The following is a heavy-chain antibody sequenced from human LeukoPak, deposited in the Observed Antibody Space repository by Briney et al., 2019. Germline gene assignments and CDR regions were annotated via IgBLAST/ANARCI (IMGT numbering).Heavy chain of an antibody. D-gene: IGHD3-16*01. V-gene: IGHV1-18*01. CDR3: AREGLGELTLDY. CDR2: ISAYNGKT. Sequence: ASVNVSCKASGYTFTTYGISWVRQAPGQGLEWMGWISAYNGKTNYAQKFQGRVTMTTDTSTSTAFMELRSLRSDDTAVYYCAREGLGELTLDYWGQGTLVTVSS. CDR1: GYTFTTYG. J-gene: IGHJ4*02.